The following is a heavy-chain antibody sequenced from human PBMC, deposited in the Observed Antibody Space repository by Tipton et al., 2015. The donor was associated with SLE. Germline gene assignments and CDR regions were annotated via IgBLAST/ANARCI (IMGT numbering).Heavy chain of an antibody. CDR1: GGSFSGYS. V-gene: IGHV4-34*01. CDR2: TNPSGNT. Sequence: TLSLTCAVYGGSFSGYSWSWIRQPPGKGLEWIGQTNPSGNTYYNPSLKSRVTVSVDTSKNQFSLKLTSVTATDTAVYYCARVVGYASGWYDYWGQGTLVTVSS. J-gene: IGHJ4*02. D-gene: IGHD6-19*01. CDR3: ARVVGYASGWYDY.